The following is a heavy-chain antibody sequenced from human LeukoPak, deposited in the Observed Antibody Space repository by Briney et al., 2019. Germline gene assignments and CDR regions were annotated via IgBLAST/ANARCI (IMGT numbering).Heavy chain of an antibody. CDR3: ARVHAGYSSSGLLDY. J-gene: IGHJ4*02. Sequence: GGSLRLSCAASGFTFSNAWMSWVRQAPGKGLEWVAAISYDGSNKYYADSVKGRFTISRDNAKNSLYLQMNSLRAEDTAVYYCARVHAGYSSSGLLDYWGQGTLVTVSS. D-gene: IGHD6-13*01. V-gene: IGHV3-30-3*01. CDR1: GFTFSNAW. CDR2: ISYDGSNK.